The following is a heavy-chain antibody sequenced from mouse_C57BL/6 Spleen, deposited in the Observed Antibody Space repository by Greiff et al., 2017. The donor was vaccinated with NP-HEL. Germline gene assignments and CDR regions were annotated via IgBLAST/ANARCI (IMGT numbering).Heavy chain of an antibody. D-gene: IGHD1-1*02. V-gene: IGHV1-64*01. CDR1: GYTFTSYW. CDR3: ARDGGSEGWYFDV. Sequence: VQLQQSGAELVKPGASVKLSCKASGYTFTSYWMHWVKQRPGQGLEWIGMIHPNSGSTNYNEKFKSKATLTVDKSSSTAYMQLSSLTSEDSAVYYWARDGGSEGWYFDVWGTGTTVTVSS. J-gene: IGHJ1*03. CDR2: IHPNSGST.